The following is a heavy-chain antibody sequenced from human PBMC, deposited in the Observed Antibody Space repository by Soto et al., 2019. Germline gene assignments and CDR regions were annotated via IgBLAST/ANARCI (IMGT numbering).Heavy chain of an antibody. CDR2: VSGSGSST. V-gene: IGHV3-23*01. CDR3: ARRDCGSGPNCEFRAPAFAY. CDR1: GFTFSNYD. J-gene: IGHJ4*02. D-gene: IGHD2-21*01. Sequence: EVQLLESGGGLGQPGGSLRLSCAASGFTFSNYDMSWVRQAPGKGLEWVSSVSGSGSSTYYADSVKGRFTISRDNPKNTLYLHMSSLSAADTAVYYCARRDCGSGPNCEFRAPAFAYWGQGNLVTVTS.